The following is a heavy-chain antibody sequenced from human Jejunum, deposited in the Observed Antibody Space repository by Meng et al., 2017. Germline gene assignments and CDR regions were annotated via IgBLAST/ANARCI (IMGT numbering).Heavy chain of an antibody. D-gene: IGHD4-23*01. V-gene: IGHV4-38-2*01. J-gene: IGHJ6*02. CDR2: IFHSGDT. CDR3: ASEGTTLVTRAYDGVDV. Sequence: SETLSLTCAVSGYSITSGYYWGWIRQSPGKGLEWIGNIFHSGDTYYNPSLKSRATISVDTSKNQLSLKLRSVTAADTAVYYCASEGTTLVTRAYDGVDVWGQGTTVTVSS. CDR1: GYSITSGYY.